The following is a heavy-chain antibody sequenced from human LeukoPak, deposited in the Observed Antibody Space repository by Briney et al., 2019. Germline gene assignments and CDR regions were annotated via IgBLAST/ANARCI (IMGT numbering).Heavy chain of an antibody. Sequence: GASVKVSCKASGYTFTSYYMHWVRQAPGQGLEWMGWINPNSGGTNYAQKFQGRVTMTRDTSISTAYMELSRLRSDDTAVYYCARGSYSYYYYMDVWGKGTTVTVSS. CDR1: GYTFTSYY. CDR2: INPNSGGT. J-gene: IGHJ6*03. D-gene: IGHD1-26*01. V-gene: IGHV1-2*02. CDR3: ARGSYSYYYYMDV.